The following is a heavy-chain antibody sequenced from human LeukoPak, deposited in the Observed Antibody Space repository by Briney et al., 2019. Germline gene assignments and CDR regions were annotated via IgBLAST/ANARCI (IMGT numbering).Heavy chain of an antibody. D-gene: IGHD3-10*01. CDR3: ARLTYGSGSYLYAFDI. J-gene: IGHJ3*02. CDR2: ICASGRT. Sequence: SETLSLTCTVSGGSISGNYWSWIRQPAGKGLEWIGRICASGRTNYNPSLKSRVTMSVDTSKNQFSLKLSSVTAADTAVYYCARLTYGSGSYLYAFDIWGQGTMVTVSS. V-gene: IGHV4-4*07. CDR1: GGSISGNY.